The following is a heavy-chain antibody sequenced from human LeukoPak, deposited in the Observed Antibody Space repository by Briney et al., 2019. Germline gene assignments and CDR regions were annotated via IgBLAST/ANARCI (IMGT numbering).Heavy chain of an antibody. Sequence: SDTLSLTCAVSGLSFDDYYWAWVRQTPGKGLEWMGEINHSGYTNDSPSLKSRVTLSIDTSKEQFSLNLRSVTVADAGIYYCTRMTTGHDYWGQGTLVTVSS. CDR2: INHSGYT. V-gene: IGHV4-34*01. CDR1: GLSFDDYY. CDR3: TRMTTGHDY. D-gene: IGHD4-17*01. J-gene: IGHJ4*02.